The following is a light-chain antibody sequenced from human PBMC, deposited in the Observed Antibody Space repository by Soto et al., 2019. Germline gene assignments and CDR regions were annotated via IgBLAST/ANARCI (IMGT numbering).Light chain of an antibody. CDR1: QYISNY. J-gene: IGKJ4*01. V-gene: IGKV1-39*01. Sequence: DIQMTQSPSSLSAFVGDRVTITCRTSQYISNYLNWYQQRPRKAPKLLIYSGSSLQAGVPSRFSGNGSGTDFSLTISSLQSEDFATYYCQESYSTPPGLAFGGGTKVEIK. CDR3: QESYSTPPGLA. CDR2: SGS.